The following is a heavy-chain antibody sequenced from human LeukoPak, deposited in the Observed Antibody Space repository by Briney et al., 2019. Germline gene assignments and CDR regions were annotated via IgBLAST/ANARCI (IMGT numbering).Heavy chain of an antibody. V-gene: IGHV3-23*01. Sequence: ALRLSCPACVFTFSSYAMSWVGQAAGKELEWVSVIRWSGWSTYYADSVKGRSTISSDNSKNTLYLQVNSLRAKGTAGYYCAKGYTRLLEYWGQGTLVTVSS. CDR3: AKGYTRLLEY. J-gene: IGHJ4*02. CDR1: VFTFSSYA. D-gene: IGHD1-14*01. CDR2: IRWSGWST.